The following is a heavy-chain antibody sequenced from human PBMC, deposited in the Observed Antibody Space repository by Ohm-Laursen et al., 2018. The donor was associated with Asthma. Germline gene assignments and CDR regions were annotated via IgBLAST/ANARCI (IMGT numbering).Heavy chain of an antibody. CDR2: IYSTGST. Sequence: TLFLTCTLSGASFSTYYWGWIRQPAGKGLEWIGYIYSTGSTNYNRSLESRVTISIDTSTNQFSLKLSSVTAADTAVYYCARGHGYSLYWGQGTLVTVSS. J-gene: IGHJ4*02. D-gene: IGHD5-24*01. CDR1: GASFSTYY. CDR3: ARGHGYSLY. V-gene: IGHV4-59*01.